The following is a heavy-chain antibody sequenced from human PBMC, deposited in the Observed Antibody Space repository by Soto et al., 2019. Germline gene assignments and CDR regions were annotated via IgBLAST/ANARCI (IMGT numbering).Heavy chain of an antibody. CDR1: GYMFTNYG. Sequence: ASVKVSCKASGYMFTNYGISWVRQAPGQGLEWMGWISGYSDKRNYAQNFQGRVTMSTDTSTSTAYMELRSLRSDDTAVFYCARVFPDCTNGVCYVSPFDYWGQGTMVTVSS. D-gene: IGHD2-8*01. CDR3: ARVFPDCTNGVCYVSPFDY. V-gene: IGHV1-18*01. CDR2: ISGYSDKR. J-gene: IGHJ4*02.